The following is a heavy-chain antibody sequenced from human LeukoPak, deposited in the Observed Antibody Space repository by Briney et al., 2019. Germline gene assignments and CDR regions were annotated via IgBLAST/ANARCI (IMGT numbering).Heavy chain of an antibody. Sequence: SSETLSLTCTVSGGSISSYYWSWIRQPAGKGLEWIGRIYTSGSTNYNPSLKSRVTMSVDTSKNQFSLKLSSVTAADTAVYYCARDRGCSSTSSLFPETWRYFDLWGRGTLVTVSS. CDR2: IYTSGST. CDR1: GGSISSYY. J-gene: IGHJ2*01. V-gene: IGHV4-4*07. D-gene: IGHD2-2*01. CDR3: ARDRGCSSTSSLFPETWRYFDL.